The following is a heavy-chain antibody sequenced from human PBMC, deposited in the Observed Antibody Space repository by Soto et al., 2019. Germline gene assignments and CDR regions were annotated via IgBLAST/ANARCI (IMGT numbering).Heavy chain of an antibody. CDR2: GWYDGSNK. D-gene: IGHD3-3*01. CDR3: ASDALPRNTSIGVENAAFDY. J-gene: IGHJ4*02. Sequence: GCSLRLSCASGGFTFLSYGMHWARQAPSKGLECVSVGWYDGSNKYYADSEKGRFTISIDNSKNTLYLQMNSLRAGDTAVYYCASDALPRNTSIGVENAAFDYWGQGTPVTVSS. V-gene: IGHV3-33*01. CDR1: GFTFLSYG.